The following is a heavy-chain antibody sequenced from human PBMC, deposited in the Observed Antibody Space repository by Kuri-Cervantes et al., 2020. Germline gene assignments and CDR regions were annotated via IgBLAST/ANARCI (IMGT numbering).Heavy chain of an antibody. J-gene: IGHJ4*02. CDR2: INSDGSST. V-gene: IGHV3-74*01. CDR3: ASNGYGDPFDY. CDR1: GFTFSSYS. Sequence: GESLKISCAASGFTFSSYSMNWVRQAPGKGLVWVSRINSDGSSTSYADSVKGRFTISRDNAKNTLYLQMNSLRAEDTAVYYCASNGYGDPFDYWGQGTLVTVCS. D-gene: IGHD4-17*01.